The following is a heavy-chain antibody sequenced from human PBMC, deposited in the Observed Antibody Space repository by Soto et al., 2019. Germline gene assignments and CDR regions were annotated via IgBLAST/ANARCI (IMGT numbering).Heavy chain of an antibody. V-gene: IGHV3-23*01. CDR3: AKAIVGAYPTPDY. J-gene: IGHJ4*02. CDR2: ISGSGGST. Sequence: EVQLLESGGGLVQPGGSLRLSCAASGFTFSSYAMSWVRQAPGKGLEWVSAISGSGGSTYYADSVKGRFTISRDNAKNTLYRQMNSLRAEDTAVYYCAKAIVGAYPTPDYWGQGTLVTVSS. CDR1: GFTFSSYA. D-gene: IGHD1-26*01.